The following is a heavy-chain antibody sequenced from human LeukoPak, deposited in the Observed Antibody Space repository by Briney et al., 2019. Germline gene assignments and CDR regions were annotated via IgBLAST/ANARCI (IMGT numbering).Heavy chain of an antibody. CDR2: INHSGGT. CDR1: CRFISGYN. D-gene: IGHD5-24*01. CDR3: ATRGGVEMATMYYFDY. V-gene: IGHV4-34*01. J-gene: IGHJ4*02. Sequence: SYIMFLCKAADCRFISGYNWSLIRKPPGNGLEWSGEINHSGGTNYNPSLKSRVTISVDTSKNQVSLKLSSVTAADTAVYYCATRGGVEMATMYYFDYWGQGTLVTVSS.